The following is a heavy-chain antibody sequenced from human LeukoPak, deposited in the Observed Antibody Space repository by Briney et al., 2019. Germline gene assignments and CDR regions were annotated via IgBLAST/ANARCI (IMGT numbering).Heavy chain of an antibody. Sequence: GGSLRLSCAAPGFTFSSYSMNCVRQAPGKGQVWIPYNCSSSSTIFYADSVKGRFTISRDNAKNSLYLQMNSLRAEDTAVYYCASRDYYASSGYYPGDYWGQGTLVTVSS. V-gene: IGHV3-48*01. J-gene: IGHJ4*02. CDR1: GFTFSSYS. CDR3: ASRDYYASSGYYPGDY. D-gene: IGHD3-22*01. CDR2: NCSSSSTI.